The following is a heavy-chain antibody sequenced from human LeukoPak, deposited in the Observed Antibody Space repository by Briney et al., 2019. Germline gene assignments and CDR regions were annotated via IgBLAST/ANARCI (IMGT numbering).Heavy chain of an antibody. CDR3: SRGRHDITMIVVVMSSVSYYLVV. CDR1: GWSFSRYH. Sequence: SQTLSLTCAVYGWSFSRYHWTWIRQSPAKGLEWIGDINPSGSTYYNPSLKSRLTISVDTSKNQFSLKLRSVTAADTAVYYCSRGRHDITMIVVVMSSVSYYLVVWGKGTTVTVS. D-gene: IGHD3-22*01. CDR2: INPSGST. J-gene: IGHJ6*03. V-gene: IGHV4-34*01.